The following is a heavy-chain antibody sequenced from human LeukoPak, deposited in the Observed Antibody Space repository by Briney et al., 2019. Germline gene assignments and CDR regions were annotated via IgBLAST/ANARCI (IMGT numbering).Heavy chain of an antibody. CDR3: ARPWEVQQPFDS. J-gene: IGHJ4*02. D-gene: IGHD1-26*01. V-gene: IGHV3-21*06. CDR2: ITSSSSYI. Sequence: PGGSLRLSCAASGFTFSSYNMNWVRQAPGKGPEWVSSITSSSSYIYYADSVKGRFTISRDNAKNSLYLQMDSLRVEDTAVYYCARPWEVQQPFDSWGQGTLVTVSS. CDR1: GFTFSSYN.